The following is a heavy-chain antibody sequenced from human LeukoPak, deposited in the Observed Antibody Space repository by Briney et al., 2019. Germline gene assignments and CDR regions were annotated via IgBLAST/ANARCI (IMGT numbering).Heavy chain of an antibody. CDR2: ISYDGSNK. CDR1: GFTFSSYT. Sequence: PGGSLRLSCAASGFTFSSYTMSWVRQAPGKGLEWVAVISYDGSNKYYADSVKGRFTISRDNSKDTLYLQMNSLRAEDTAVYYCAREAHLGAFDIWGQGTMVTVSS. CDR3: AREAHLGAFDI. V-gene: IGHV3-30-3*01. J-gene: IGHJ3*02. D-gene: IGHD3-16*01.